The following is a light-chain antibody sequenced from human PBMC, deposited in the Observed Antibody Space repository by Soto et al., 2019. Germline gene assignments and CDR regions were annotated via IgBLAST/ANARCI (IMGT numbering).Light chain of an antibody. CDR3: QRYNRLIT. J-gene: IGKJ5*01. Sequence: DIQMTQSPSTLSASVGDRVTITCRASQSISNWLAWYQQKPGKAPKLLIYDASSLESGVSSRFSGSGYGTDFTLSINNLQPDDFATYYCQRYNRLITFGQGTRLEIK. V-gene: IGKV1-5*01. CDR1: QSISNW. CDR2: DAS.